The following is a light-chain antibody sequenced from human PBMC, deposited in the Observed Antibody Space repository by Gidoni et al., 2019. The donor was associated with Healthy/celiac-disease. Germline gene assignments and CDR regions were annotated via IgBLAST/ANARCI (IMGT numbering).Light chain of an antibody. Sequence: DIQLTQSPSFLSASVGDRVTITCRASQGISSYLAWYQQNPGQAPKLLIYAASTLQSGVPSRFSGSGSGTEFTLTISSLQPEDFATYYCQQLNSYPGFTFGPGTKVDIK. CDR2: AAS. V-gene: IGKV1-9*01. CDR1: QGISSY. J-gene: IGKJ3*01. CDR3: QQLNSYPGFT.